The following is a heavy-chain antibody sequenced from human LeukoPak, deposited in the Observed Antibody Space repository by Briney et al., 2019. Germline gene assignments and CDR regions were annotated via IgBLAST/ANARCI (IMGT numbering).Heavy chain of an antibody. Sequence: PSETLSLTCAVYGGSFSGYYWSWMRQPPGKGLEWIGEINHSGSTNYNPSLKSRVTISVDTSKNQFSLKLSSVTAADTAVYYCARRWLRFRINWFDPWGQGTLVTVSS. CDR3: ARRWLRFRINWFDP. CDR1: GGSFSGYY. V-gene: IGHV4-34*01. J-gene: IGHJ5*02. D-gene: IGHD5-12*01. CDR2: INHSGST.